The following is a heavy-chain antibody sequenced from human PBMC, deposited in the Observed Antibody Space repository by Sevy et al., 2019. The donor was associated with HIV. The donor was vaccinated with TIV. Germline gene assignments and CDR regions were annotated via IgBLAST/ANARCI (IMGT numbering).Heavy chain of an antibody. CDR3: ARTVVGATEYFDY. CDR2: ISAYNGNT. Sequence: ASVKVSCKASGYIFTSYGISWVRQAPGQGLEWMGWISAYNGNTNYAQRLQGRVTMTTGTSTSTAYMELRSLRSDDTAVYYCARTVVGATEYFDYWGQGTLVTVSS. CDR1: GYIFTSYG. J-gene: IGHJ4*02. D-gene: IGHD1-26*01. V-gene: IGHV1-18*01.